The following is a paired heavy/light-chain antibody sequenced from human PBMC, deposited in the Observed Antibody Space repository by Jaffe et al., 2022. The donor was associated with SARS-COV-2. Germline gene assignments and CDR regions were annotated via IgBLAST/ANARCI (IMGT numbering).Heavy chain of an antibody. CDR2: IIPIYDTA. CDR1: GGTFSRLA. Sequence: QVQLVQSGAEVKKPGSSVKVSCKASGGTFSRLAISWVRQAPGQGPEWIGGIIPIYDTANYARKFQGRVTITADESTTTAYMELSSLRSEDTAVYYCATGTHDYVWKYYRSHVFDIWGQGTMVTVSS. D-gene: IGHD3-16*02. J-gene: IGHJ3*02. V-gene: IGHV1-69*01. CDR3: ATGTHDYVWKYYRSHVFDI.
Light chain of an antibody. Sequence: QSALTQPASVSGSPGQSITISCAGTSGDIGGHNFVSWYQQHPGKAPKLLIHDVNTRPSGVSDRFSGSKSGNTASLTISGLQAEDEANYYCTSYISSSTLDVFGTGTKVTVL. V-gene: IGLV2-14*03. CDR2: DVN. CDR1: SGDIGGHNF. J-gene: IGLJ1*01. CDR3: TSYISSSTLDV.